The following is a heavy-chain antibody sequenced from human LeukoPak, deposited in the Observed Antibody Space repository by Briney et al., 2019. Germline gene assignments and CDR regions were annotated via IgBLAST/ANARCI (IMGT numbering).Heavy chain of an antibody. D-gene: IGHD3-22*01. J-gene: IGHJ4*02. CDR2: ISGSGGHT. CDR3: AKFRYHSNDNNYLDFNY. CDR1: GFTFSNYG. Sequence: PGASLILSCAASGFTFSNYGMNWVRPAPGKGPDWGSSISGSGGHTYFADSVRGRFTISRDNSKNTLDLQMNSLKVEDTAVYYCAKFRYHSNDNNYLDFNYWGQGTLVTVSS. V-gene: IGHV3-23*01.